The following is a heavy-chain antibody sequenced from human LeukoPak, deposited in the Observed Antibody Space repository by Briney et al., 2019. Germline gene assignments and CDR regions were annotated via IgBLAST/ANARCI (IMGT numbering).Heavy chain of an antibody. CDR1: GFSFSVYW. D-gene: IGHD4-17*01. J-gene: IGHJ4*02. CDR3: AKEIWPTVTTPGRTYFDY. V-gene: IGHV3-74*01. CDR2: IKTDGSIT. Sequence: GGSLRLSCAASGFSFSVYWMHWVRQAPGKGPVWVSRIKTDGSITDYADSVKGRFTISRDNAKNTLYLQMNSLRAEDTAVYYCAKEIWPTVTTPGRTYFDYWGQGALVTVSS.